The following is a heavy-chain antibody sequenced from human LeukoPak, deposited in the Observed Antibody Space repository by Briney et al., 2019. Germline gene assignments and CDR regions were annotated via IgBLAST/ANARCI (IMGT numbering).Heavy chain of an antibody. Sequence: PSETLSLTCAVYGGSFSGYYWSWIRQPPGKGLEWIGSIYYSGSTYYNPSLKSRVTISVDTSKNQFSLKLSSVTAADTAVYYCARRKTVAGRSHDYWGQGTLVTVSS. D-gene: IGHD6-19*01. CDR3: ARRKTVAGRSHDY. V-gene: IGHV4-34*01. CDR2: IYYSGST. J-gene: IGHJ4*02. CDR1: GGSFSGYY.